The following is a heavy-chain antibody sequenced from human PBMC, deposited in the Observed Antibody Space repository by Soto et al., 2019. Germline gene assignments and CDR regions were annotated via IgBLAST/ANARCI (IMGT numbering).Heavy chain of an antibody. J-gene: IGHJ4*02. CDR1: GYTFTTYD. Sequence: QVQLVQSGAEVKKPGASVRVSCKASGYTFTTYDIHWVRQAPGLGLESMGVITPGGGITSYAQKFKGRITMTRDTSTSTVYMELSSLRAEDTDMYYCAKVLSELVPRYFDTWGQGTLVTVSS. D-gene: IGHD6-13*01. CDR2: ITPGGGIT. CDR3: AKVLSELVPRYFDT. V-gene: IGHV1-46*01.